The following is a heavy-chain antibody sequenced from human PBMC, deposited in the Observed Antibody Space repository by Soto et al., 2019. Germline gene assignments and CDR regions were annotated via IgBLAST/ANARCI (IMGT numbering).Heavy chain of an antibody. CDR1: GFSFSSYW. CDR3: ARQPRYN. CDR2: IRADGSDK. J-gene: IGHJ4*02. V-gene: IGHV3-7*05. Sequence: GGSLRLSCAASGFSFSSYWMSWVRQAPGKGPEWVASIRADGSDKYYVDSVKGRFTISRDNAKNSLYLQMNSLRAEDTAVYFCARQPRYNWGQGALVTVSS. D-gene: IGHD1-20*01.